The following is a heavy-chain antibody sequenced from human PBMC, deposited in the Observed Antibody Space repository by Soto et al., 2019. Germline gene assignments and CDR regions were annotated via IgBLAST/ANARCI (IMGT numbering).Heavy chain of an antibody. CDR1: GGSVSSGSYY. D-gene: IGHD6-13*01. CDR2: IYYSGST. V-gene: IGHV4-61*01. J-gene: IGHJ4*02. CDR3: ARVHLASSSWLFDY. Sequence: SETLSLTCTVSGGSVSSGSYYWSWIRQPPGKGLEWIGYIYYSGSTNYNPSLKSRVTISVDTSKNQFSLKLSSVTAADTAVYYCARVHLASSSWLFDYWGQGTLVTVSS.